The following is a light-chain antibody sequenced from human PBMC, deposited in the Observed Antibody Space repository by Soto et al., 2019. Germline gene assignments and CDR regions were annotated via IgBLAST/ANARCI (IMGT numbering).Light chain of an antibody. CDR1: QSYRSN. Sequence: EIVMTQSPATLSVSPGERATLSCSPSQSYRSNLAWYPQKPGQAPRLLIYGASTRATGIPARFSGSGSGTEFTLTISSLQSEDFAVYYCQQYNNWRTFGQGTKVEIK. V-gene: IGKV3-15*01. J-gene: IGKJ1*01. CDR2: GAS. CDR3: QQYNNWRT.